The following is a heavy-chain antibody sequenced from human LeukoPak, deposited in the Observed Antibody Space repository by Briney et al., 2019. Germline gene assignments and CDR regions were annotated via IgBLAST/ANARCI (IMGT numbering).Heavy chain of an antibody. CDR1: GYTFISYG. Sequence: VASVRFSCKASGYTFISYGISWVRQAPGQGLEWVGWISAYNGNTNYAQKVQGRVTMTTDTSTSTAYMEMRSLRSDDTAVYYCAREGYSGYGGYYYYGMDVWGKGTTVTVSS. CDR3: AREGYSGYGGYYYYGMDV. J-gene: IGHJ6*04. V-gene: IGHV1-18*04. CDR2: ISAYNGNT. D-gene: IGHD5-12*01.